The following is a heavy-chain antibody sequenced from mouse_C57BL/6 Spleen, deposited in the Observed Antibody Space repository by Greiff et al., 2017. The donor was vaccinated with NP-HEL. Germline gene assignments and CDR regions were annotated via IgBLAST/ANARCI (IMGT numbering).Heavy chain of an antibody. CDR3: ARGGTYYAPGIGY. D-gene: IGHD2-10*01. CDR1: GYSFTSYY. Sequence: VKLKEPGPELVKPGASVKISCKASGYSFTSYYIHWVKQRPGQGLEWIGWIYPGSGNTKYNEKFKGKATLTADTSSSTAYMQLSSLTSEDSAVYYCARGGTYYAPGIGYWGQGTTLTVSS. J-gene: IGHJ2*01. CDR2: IYPGSGNT. V-gene: IGHV1-66*01.